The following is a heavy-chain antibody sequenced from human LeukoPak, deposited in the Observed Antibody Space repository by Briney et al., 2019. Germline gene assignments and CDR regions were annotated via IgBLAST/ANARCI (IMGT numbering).Heavy chain of an antibody. Sequence: GGSLRLSCAASGFAFSNYWMSWVRQAPGKGLEWVANIKQDGSEKYYVDSVKGRFTISRDNAKNSLYLQMNSLRAEDTAIYYCAIVYSLGFWSGYYVGWGQGNLVTVSS. V-gene: IGHV3-7*01. CDR3: AIVYSLGFWSGYYVG. J-gene: IGHJ4*02. CDR2: IKQDGSEK. D-gene: IGHD3-3*01. CDR1: GFAFSNYW.